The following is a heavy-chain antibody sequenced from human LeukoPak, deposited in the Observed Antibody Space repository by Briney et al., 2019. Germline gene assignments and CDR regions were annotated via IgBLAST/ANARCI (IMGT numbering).Heavy chain of an antibody. CDR1: GFTFSSFT. CDR2: TSYDGSNK. D-gene: IGHD1-1*01. J-gene: IGHJ5*02. CDR3: ACLATATIGP. V-gene: IGHV3-30-3*01. Sequence: PGGSLRLSCAASGFTFSSFTLHWVRQGPGKGLEWVAVTSYDGSNKYYADSVKGRFTISRDNSKNTLFLQMNSLRAEDTAVYYCACLATATIGPWGQGTLVTVSS.